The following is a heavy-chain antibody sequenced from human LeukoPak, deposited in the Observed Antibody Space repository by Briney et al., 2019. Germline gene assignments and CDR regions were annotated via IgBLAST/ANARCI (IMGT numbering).Heavy chain of an antibody. D-gene: IGHD2-15*01. CDR1: SYSISSGYY. Sequence: ASETLSLTCTVSSYSISSGYYWGWIRQPPGKGLEWIGSIYYSGSTYYNPSLKSRVTISVNTSKNQFSLKLSSVTAADTAVYYCARTPTLRTYYYYMDVWGKGTTVTVSS. CDR3: ARTPTLRTYYYYMDV. J-gene: IGHJ6*03. CDR2: IYYSGST. V-gene: IGHV4-38-2*02.